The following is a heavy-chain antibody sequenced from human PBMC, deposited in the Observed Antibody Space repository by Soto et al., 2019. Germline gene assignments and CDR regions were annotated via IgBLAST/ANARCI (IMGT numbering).Heavy chain of an antibody. D-gene: IGHD5-12*01. Sequence: SETLSLTCTVSGGSISSSSYYWGWIRQPPGKGLEWIGSIYYSGSTYYNPSLKSRVTISVDTSKNQFSLKLSSVTAADTAVYYCARRGYDYEGNFDYWGQGTLVTVPQ. CDR2: IYYSGST. CDR3: ARRGYDYEGNFDY. CDR1: GGSISSSSYY. J-gene: IGHJ4*02. V-gene: IGHV4-39*01.